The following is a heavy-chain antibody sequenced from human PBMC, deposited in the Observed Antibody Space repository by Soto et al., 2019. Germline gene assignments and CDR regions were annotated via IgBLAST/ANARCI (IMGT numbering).Heavy chain of an antibody. CDR3: AKVHGLGTYNIFTDY. CDR1: GFPFSTYA. D-gene: IGHD3-10*01. V-gene: IGHV3-23*01. Sequence: GGSLRLSCAASGFPFSTYAMTWVRQAPGKGLEWVSLISGSGGSTYYADSVKGRFTISSDNSRDTLYLQMNTLRAEDTAVYYCAKVHGLGTYNIFTDYWGQGTLVTVSS. CDR2: ISGSGGST. J-gene: IGHJ4*02.